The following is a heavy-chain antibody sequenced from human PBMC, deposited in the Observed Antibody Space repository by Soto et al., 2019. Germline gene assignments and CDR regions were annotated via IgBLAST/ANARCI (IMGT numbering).Heavy chain of an antibody. CDR1: GYTFINYD. CDR2: ISGHNGNT. V-gene: IGHV1-18*01. D-gene: IGHD2-15*01. CDR3: ARDTAVAFDY. J-gene: IGHJ4*02. Sequence: QVQLVQSGAEMKKPGASVRVSCKASGYTFINYDFNWVRQAPGQGLEWMGWISGHNGNTKYAQKFQGRVTVTTDTSTTTAYMELRSLRSDDTAVYYCARDTAVAFDYWGQGTLVTVSS.